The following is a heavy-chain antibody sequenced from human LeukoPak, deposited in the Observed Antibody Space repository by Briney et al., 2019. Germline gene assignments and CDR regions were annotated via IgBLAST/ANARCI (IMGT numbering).Heavy chain of an antibody. V-gene: IGHV1-2*02. CDR1: GYTFTDYY. J-gene: IGHJ4*02. CDR2: IHPNSGDT. D-gene: IGHD2-2*01. CDR3: GRKSASRKTSEFDY. Sequence: ASVKVSCKASGYTFTDYYMNWVRQAPGQGLEWMGWIHPNSGDTNYAQKFQGRVTMTRDTSISTANMELSRLTFDDTAVYYCGRKSASRKTSEFDYWGQGTLVTVSS.